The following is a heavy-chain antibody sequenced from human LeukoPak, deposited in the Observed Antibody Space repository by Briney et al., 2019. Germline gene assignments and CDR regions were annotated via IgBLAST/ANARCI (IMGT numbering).Heavy chain of an antibody. J-gene: IGHJ4*02. D-gene: IGHD2-15*01. CDR2: IYSGGST. CDR1: GFTVSSNY. V-gene: IGHV3-66*01. Sequence: GGSLRLSCAASGFTVSSNYMSWVRQAPGKGLEWVSVIYSGGSTYYADSVKGRFTISRDNSKNTLYLQMNSLRAEDTAVYYCARGEEVVAAHYFDYWGQGTLVTVSS. CDR3: ARGEEVVAAHYFDY.